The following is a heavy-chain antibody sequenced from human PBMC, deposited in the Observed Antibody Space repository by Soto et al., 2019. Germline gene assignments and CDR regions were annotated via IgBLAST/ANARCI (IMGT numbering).Heavy chain of an antibody. D-gene: IGHD3-22*01. CDR1: GGSISSGGYY. CDR3: ARGGYYDSSGYYPNDY. CDR2: IYYSGST. V-gene: IGHV4-31*03. Sequence: QVQLQESGPGLVKPSQTLSLTCTVSGGSISSGGYYWSWIRQHPGKGLEWIGYIYYSGSTYYNPSLKSRVTIAVDSSKHQFSLNLSSVTAADTAVYYCARGGYYDSSGYYPNDYWGQGTLVTVSS. J-gene: IGHJ4*02.